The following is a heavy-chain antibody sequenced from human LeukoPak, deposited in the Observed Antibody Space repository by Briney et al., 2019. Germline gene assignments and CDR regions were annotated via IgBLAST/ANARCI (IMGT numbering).Heavy chain of an antibody. D-gene: IGHD2-2*01. CDR1: GGSISSGDYY. CDR3: ARVVPAAIGFDY. J-gene: IGHJ4*02. Sequence: SETLSLTCTVSGGSISSGDYYWSWIRQPPGKGLEWIGYIYYSGSTYYNPSLKSRVTISVDTSKNQFSLKLSSVTAADTAVYYCARVVPAAIGFDYWGQGTLVTVSS. CDR2: IYYSGST. V-gene: IGHV4-30-4*02.